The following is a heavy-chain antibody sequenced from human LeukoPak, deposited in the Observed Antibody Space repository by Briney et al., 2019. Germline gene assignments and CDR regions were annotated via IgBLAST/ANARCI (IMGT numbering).Heavy chain of an antibody. V-gene: IGHV3-64*01. J-gene: IGHJ5*02. CDR2: ISSNGGST. Sequence: GGSLRLPCAASGFTFSSYAMHWVRQAPGKGLEYVSAISSNGGSTYYANSVKGRFTISRDNSKNTLYLQMGSLRAEDMAVYYCARAVLGERATNNWFDPWGQGTLVTVSS. CDR3: ARAVLGERATNNWFDP. D-gene: IGHD2-21*01. CDR1: GFTFSSYA.